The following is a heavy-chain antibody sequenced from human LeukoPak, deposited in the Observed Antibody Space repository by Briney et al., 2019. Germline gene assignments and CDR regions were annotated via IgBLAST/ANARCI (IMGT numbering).Heavy chain of an antibody. Sequence: PGGSLRLSCAASGFSFSSDSMNWVRQAPGKGLEWVSYISSSSSTIYYADSVKGRFTISRDNAKNSLYLQMNSLRDEDTAVYYCARYGDDGSGSTNFDYWGQGTLVTVSS. CDR2: ISSSSSTI. V-gene: IGHV3-48*02. CDR1: GFSFSSDS. CDR3: ARYGDDGSGSTNFDY. J-gene: IGHJ4*02. D-gene: IGHD3-10*01.